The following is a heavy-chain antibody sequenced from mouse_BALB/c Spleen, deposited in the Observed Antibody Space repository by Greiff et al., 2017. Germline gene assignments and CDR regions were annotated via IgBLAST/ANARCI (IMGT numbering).Heavy chain of an antibody. Sequence: EVHLVESGGGLVQPGGSRKLSCAASGFTFSSFGMHWVRQAPEKGLEWVAYISSGSSTIYYADTVKGRFTISRDNPKNTLFLQMTSLRSEDTAMYYCARSNWDVWDYWGQGTSVTVSS. CDR2: ISSGSSTI. D-gene: IGHD4-1*01. J-gene: IGHJ4*01. CDR3: ARSNWDVWDY. V-gene: IGHV5-17*02. CDR1: GFTFSSFG.